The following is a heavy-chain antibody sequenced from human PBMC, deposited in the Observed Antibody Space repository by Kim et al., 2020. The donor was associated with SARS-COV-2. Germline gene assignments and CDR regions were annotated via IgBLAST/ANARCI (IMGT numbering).Heavy chain of an antibody. Sequence: GGSLRLSCAASGFTFSNAWMSWVRQAPGKGLEWVGRIKSKTDGGTTDYAAPVKGRFTISRDDSKTTLYLQMNSLKTEDTAVYYCTTGPDSGYAGAFDYWGQGTLVTVSS. J-gene: IGHJ4*02. CDR2: IKSKTDGGTT. V-gene: IGHV3-15*01. CDR1: GFTFSNAW. CDR3: TTGPDSGYAGAFDY. D-gene: IGHD5-12*01.